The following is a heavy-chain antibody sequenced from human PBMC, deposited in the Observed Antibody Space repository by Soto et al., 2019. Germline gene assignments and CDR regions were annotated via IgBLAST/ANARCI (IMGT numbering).Heavy chain of an antibody. CDR1: GGSFSSGAYH. CDR2: ISYRGIT. CDR3: ARMSATGTRWFDP. J-gene: IGHJ5*02. D-gene: IGHD6-13*01. V-gene: IGHV4-31*03. Sequence: QVQLQESGPGLVKPSQTLSLTCTVSGGSFSSGAYHWSWVRHHPGQGLEWIASISYRGITYSTPSLKSRLSMSVDTSKNQFSLTRTSVTAPDTAVYHCARMSATGTRWFDPWGQGTLVTVSS.